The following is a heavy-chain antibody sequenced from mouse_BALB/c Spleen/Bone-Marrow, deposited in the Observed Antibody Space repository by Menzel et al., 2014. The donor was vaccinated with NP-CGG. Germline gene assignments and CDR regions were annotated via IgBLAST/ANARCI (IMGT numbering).Heavy chain of an antibody. Sequence: EVMLVESGGGLVQPGGSRKLSCAASGITFSSFGMHWVRQAPEKGLEWVAYISSGSSTIYYVDTVKGRFTISRDNPKNTLFLQMTSLRSEDTAMYYCARDYGYAMDYWGQGTSVTVSS. D-gene: IGHD1-1*01. V-gene: IGHV5-17*02. CDR2: ISSGSSTI. CDR1: GITFSSFG. CDR3: ARDYGYAMDY. J-gene: IGHJ4*01.